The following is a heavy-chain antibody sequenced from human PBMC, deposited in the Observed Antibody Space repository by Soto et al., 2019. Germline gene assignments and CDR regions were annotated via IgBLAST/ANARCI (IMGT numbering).Heavy chain of an antibody. CDR2: ISYDGSNK. CDR3: AKDDRELYYDFWRGSNWFDP. CDR1: GFTFSSYG. V-gene: IGHV3-30*18. D-gene: IGHD3-3*01. J-gene: IGHJ5*02. Sequence: PGGSLRLSCAASGFTFSSYGMHWVRQAPGKGLEWVAVISYDGSNKFYADSVKGRFTISRDNSKNTLYLQMSSLRAEGTAVYYCAKDDRELYYDFWRGSNWFDPWGQGTLVTVSS.